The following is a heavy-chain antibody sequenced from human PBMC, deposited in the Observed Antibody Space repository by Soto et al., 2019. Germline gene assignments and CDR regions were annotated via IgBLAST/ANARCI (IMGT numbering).Heavy chain of an antibody. Sequence: EVQLLESGGGLVQPGGSLRLSCAASGFTFSSYAMSWVRQAPGKGLEWVSAISGSGGSTYYADSVKGRFTISRDNSKNTLYLQINSLRTEDTAVYYSVVVAAPNNWFDPWGQGTLVTVSS. CDR1: GFTFSSYA. D-gene: IGHD2-15*01. CDR3: VVVAAPNNWFDP. CDR2: ISGSGGST. J-gene: IGHJ5*02. V-gene: IGHV3-23*01.